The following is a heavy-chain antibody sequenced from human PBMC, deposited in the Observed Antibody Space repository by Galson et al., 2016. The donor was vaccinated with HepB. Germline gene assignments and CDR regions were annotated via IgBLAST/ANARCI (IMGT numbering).Heavy chain of an antibody. Sequence: SETLSLTCSVSGGSFSSNGHYWGWIRQPPGGGLEWIVSVYYGGSTDYNPSLKSRVALSVDTSKNQISLNLHSVPAAATAVDYCVSQIEGIARAVDYWGQGSRVTVS. CDR3: VSQIEGIARAVDY. CDR2: VYYGGST. J-gene: IGHJ4*02. D-gene: IGHD3-10*01. CDR1: GGSFSSNGHY. V-gene: IGHV4-39*01.